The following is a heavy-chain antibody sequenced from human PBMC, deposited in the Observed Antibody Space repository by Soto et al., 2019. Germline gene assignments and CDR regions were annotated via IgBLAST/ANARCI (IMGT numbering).Heavy chain of an antibody. CDR2: IYYSGST. J-gene: IGHJ4*02. CDR3: ASRTITGTIETDY. Sequence: SETLSLTCTVSGGSISSSSYYWGWIRQPPGKGLEWIGSIYYSGSTYYNPTLKSRVTISVDTSKNQFSLKLSSVTAADTAVYYCASRTITGTIETDYWGQGTLVTVSS. CDR1: GGSISSSSYY. D-gene: IGHD1-7*01. V-gene: IGHV4-39*07.